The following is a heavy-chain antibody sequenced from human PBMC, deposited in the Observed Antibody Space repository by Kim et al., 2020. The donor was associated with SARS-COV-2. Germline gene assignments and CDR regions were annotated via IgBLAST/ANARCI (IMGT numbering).Heavy chain of an antibody. V-gene: IGHV3-53*01. D-gene: IGHD3-10*01. CDR2: IYSGGST. J-gene: IGHJ3*02. Sequence: GGSLRLSCAASGFTVSSNYMSWVRQAPGKGLEWVSVIYSGGSTYYADSVKGRFTISRDNTKNTLYLQMNSLRAEETAVYYCARALDMGGGFGELLDAFDIWGQGTMVTVSS. CDR1: GFTVSSNY. CDR3: ARALDMGGGFGELLDAFDI.